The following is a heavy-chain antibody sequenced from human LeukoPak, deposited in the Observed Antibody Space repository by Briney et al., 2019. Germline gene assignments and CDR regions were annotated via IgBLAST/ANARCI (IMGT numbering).Heavy chain of an antibody. D-gene: IGHD6-19*01. V-gene: IGHV4-59*01. CDR1: GGSISSYY. Sequence: SETLSLTCTVSGGSISSYYWSWIRQPPGKGLEWIGYIYYSGSTNYNPPLKSRVTISVDTSKNQFSLKLSSVTAADTAVYYCARDAEGSGWFDYWGQGTLVTVSS. J-gene: IGHJ4*02. CDR3: ARDAEGSGWFDY. CDR2: IYYSGST.